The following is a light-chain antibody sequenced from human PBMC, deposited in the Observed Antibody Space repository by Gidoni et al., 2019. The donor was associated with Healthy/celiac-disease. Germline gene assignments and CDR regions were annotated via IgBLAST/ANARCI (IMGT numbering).Light chain of an antibody. Sequence: DLQMTQSPSTLSASVGDRVTITCRANQTVKTWFAWYQQKPGKAPNLLIYRASRLKSGVPSRFSGSGSETEFTHTIISLQPDDLATYYCQQYSIFPWSFGQGTRFEIK. CDR2: RAS. V-gene: IGKV1-5*03. J-gene: IGKJ1*01. CDR1: QTVKTW. CDR3: QQYSIFPWS.